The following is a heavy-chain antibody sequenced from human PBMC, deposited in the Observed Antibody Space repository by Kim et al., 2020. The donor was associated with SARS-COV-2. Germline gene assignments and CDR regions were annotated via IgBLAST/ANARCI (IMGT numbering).Heavy chain of an antibody. J-gene: IGHJ4*02. CDR2: ISYDGSNK. Sequence: GGSLRLSCAASGFTFSSYGMHWVRQAPGKGLEWVAVISYDGSNKYSADSVKGRFTISRDNSKNTLYLQMNSLRAEDTAVYYCAKDLRGYSYGSRWGQGTLVTVSS. CDR3: AKDLRGYSYGSR. V-gene: IGHV3-30*18. D-gene: IGHD5-18*01. CDR1: GFTFSSYG.